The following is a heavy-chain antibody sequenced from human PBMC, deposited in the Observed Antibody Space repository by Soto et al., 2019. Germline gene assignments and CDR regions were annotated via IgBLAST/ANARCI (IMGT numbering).Heavy chain of an antibody. J-gene: IGHJ6*03. CDR3: SKAPGDYYYMDV. CDR1: GFTFSDYS. CDR2: ISSGGLST. Sequence: EVQLLESGGGLVQPGGSLRLSCAASGFTFSDYSMNWVRQAPGRGLEWVSTISSGGLSTYYADSVQGRFTISRDNSNDKVYLQRNNLRAEDTAVYYCSKAPGDYYYMDVWGKGTTVTVSS. V-gene: IGHV3-23*01. D-gene: IGHD3-10*01.